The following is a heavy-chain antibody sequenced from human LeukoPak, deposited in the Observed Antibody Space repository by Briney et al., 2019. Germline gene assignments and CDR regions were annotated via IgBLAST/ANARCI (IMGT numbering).Heavy chain of an antibody. J-gene: IGHJ3*02. CDR3: AARVVYAISIGRDAFDI. Sequence: GASVKVSCKASGYTFTSYYMHWVRQAPGQGLEWMGIINPSGGSTSYAQKFQGRVTMTRDMSTSTVYMELSSLRSEDTAVYYCAARVVYAISIGRDAFDIWGQGTMVTVSS. CDR1: GYTFTSYY. CDR2: INPSGGST. V-gene: IGHV1-46*01. D-gene: IGHD2-8*02.